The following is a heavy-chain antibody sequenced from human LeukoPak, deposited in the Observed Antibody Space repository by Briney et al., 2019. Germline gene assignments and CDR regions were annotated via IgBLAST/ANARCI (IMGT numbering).Heavy chain of an antibody. Sequence: PGGSLRLSCAASGFTFSDYYMSWIRRAPGKELEWVSGISGSGGTTYYADSVKGRFTISRDNSKNTLYLQMNSLRAEDTAVYYCAKDRGNTMVRGITAFDYWGQGTLVTVSS. V-gene: IGHV3-23*01. CDR2: ISGSGGTT. D-gene: IGHD3-10*01. J-gene: IGHJ4*02. CDR1: GFTFSDYY. CDR3: AKDRGNTMVRGITAFDY.